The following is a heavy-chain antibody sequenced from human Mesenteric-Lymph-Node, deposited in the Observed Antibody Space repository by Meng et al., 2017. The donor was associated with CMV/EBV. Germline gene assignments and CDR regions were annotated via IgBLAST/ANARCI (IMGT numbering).Heavy chain of an antibody. J-gene: IGHJ6*02. CDR1: GFTFSSYE. Sequence: GGSLRLSCAASGFTFSSYEMNWVRQAPGKGLEWVSYISSSGSTIYYADSVKGRFTISRDNAKNSLYLKMNSLRAEDTAVYYCARDLGPYSSSWAYYYYYGMDVWGQGTTVTVSS. CDR2: ISSSGSTI. CDR3: ARDLGPYSSSWAYYYYYGMDV. V-gene: IGHV3-48*03. D-gene: IGHD6-13*01.